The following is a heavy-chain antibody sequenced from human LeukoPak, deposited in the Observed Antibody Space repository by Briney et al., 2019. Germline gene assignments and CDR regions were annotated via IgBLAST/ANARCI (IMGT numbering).Heavy chain of an antibody. CDR1: GFTFSSYA. CDR3: ARDGRYCSGGSCSRHYYYYYYMDV. Sequence: PGGSLRLSCAASGFTFSSYAMHWVRQAPGKGLEWVAVISYDGSNKYYADSVKGRFTISRDNSKNTLYLQMNSLRAEDTAVYYCARDGRYCSGGSCSRHYYYYYYMDVWGKGTTVTISS. J-gene: IGHJ6*03. CDR2: ISYDGSNK. D-gene: IGHD2-15*01. V-gene: IGHV3-30*04.